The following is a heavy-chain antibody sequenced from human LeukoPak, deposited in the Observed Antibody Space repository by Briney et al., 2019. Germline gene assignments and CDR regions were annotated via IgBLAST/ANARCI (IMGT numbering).Heavy chain of an antibody. CDR3: ASGSHAVTTHFDY. D-gene: IGHD3-16*01. V-gene: IGHV4-4*02. J-gene: IGHJ4*02. CDR2: IYHSGTT. Sequence: SETLSLTCAVSGDSITSTKWWSWVRQSPEKGLEWIGEIYHSGTTNYNPSLKSRVTISVDNSKNQFSLNLRSVTAADTAVYYCASGSHAVTTHFDYWGQGTLVTVSS. CDR1: GDSITSTKW.